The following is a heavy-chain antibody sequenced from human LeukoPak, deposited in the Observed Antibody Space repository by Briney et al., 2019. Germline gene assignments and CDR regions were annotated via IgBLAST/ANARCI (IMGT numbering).Heavy chain of an antibody. CDR2: THPSGST. CDR1: GGSISNHY. V-gene: IGHV4-59*11. J-gene: IGHJ4*02. CDR3: TREGYDRSGYYLDY. D-gene: IGHD3-22*01. Sequence: PSETQSLTCTDPGGSISNHYWGWIRQPPGKGLKRLGYTHPSGSTNHNPSLKRRLTILVDTSKNQFSLKLTSVTAADTAVYYCTREGYDRSGYYLDYWSQGILVTVSS.